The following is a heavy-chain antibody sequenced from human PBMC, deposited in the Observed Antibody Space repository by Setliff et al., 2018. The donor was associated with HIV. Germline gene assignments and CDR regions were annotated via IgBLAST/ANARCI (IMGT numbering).Heavy chain of an antibody. CDR1: GGSFSGVY. J-gene: IGHJ6*03. CDR2: INHSGST. Sequence: SETLSLTCAVYGGSFSGVYWTWLRQPPGKGLEWIGEINHSGSTDYNPSLKSRVTISVDTSKNQFSLRLNSVTAADTAVYYCARGATLLPGYSDRWEYFYMDVWGKGTTVTVSS. V-gene: IGHV4-34*01. CDR3: ARGATLLPGYSDRWEYFYMDV. D-gene: IGHD5-12*01.